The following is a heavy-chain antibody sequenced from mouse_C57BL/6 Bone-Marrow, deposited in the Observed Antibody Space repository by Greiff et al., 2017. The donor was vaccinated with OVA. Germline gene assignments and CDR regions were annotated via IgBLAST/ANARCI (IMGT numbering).Heavy chain of an antibody. J-gene: IGHJ3*01. CDR1: GFTFSDYG. Sequence: EVKLVESGGGLVKPGGSLKLSCAASGFTFSDYGMHWVRQAPEKGLEWVAYISSGSSTIYYADTVKGRFTISRDNAKNTLFLQMTSLRSEDTAMYYCARNGYYGIAYWGQGTLVTVSA. V-gene: IGHV5-17*01. CDR3: ARNGYYGIAY. D-gene: IGHD1-1*01. CDR2: ISSGSSTI.